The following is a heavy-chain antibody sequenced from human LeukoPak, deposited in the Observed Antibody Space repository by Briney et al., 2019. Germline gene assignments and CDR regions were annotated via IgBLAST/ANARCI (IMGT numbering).Heavy chain of an antibody. Sequence: GASVKVSCKASGYTFTGYYMHWVRQAPGQGLEWMGWINPNSGGTNYAQKFQGRVTMTRDTSISTAYTELSRLRSDDTAVYYCARGGAYYYDSSGYYTYWGQGTLVTVSS. V-gene: IGHV1-2*02. J-gene: IGHJ4*02. CDR1: GYTFTGYY. CDR2: INPNSGGT. D-gene: IGHD3-22*01. CDR3: ARGGAYYYDSSGYYTY.